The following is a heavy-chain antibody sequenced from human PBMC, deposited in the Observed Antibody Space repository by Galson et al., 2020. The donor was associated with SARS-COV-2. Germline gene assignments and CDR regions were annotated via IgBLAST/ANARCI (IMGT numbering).Heavy chain of an antibody. CDR1: GFTFTSFW. CDR2: LDPDGSDR. J-gene: IGHJ4*02. D-gene: IGHD3-10*01. V-gene: IGHV3-7*01. CDR3: ARHTYQYGSRTYPLDY. Sequence: GESLKISCAASGFTFTSFWLSWVRQAPGKGLEWVANLDPDGSDRYYVGSVKGRFTISRDNAKNSLYLQMNSLRAEDTAVYYCARHTYQYGSRTYPLDYWGQGTLVTVSS.